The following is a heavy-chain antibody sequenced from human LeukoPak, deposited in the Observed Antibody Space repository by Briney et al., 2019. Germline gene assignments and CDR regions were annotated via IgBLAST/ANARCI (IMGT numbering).Heavy chain of an antibody. CDR3: ARSGGYYYDSRYYFDY. J-gene: IGHJ4*02. CDR2: IYYSGST. V-gene: IGHV4-59*01. Sequence: SETLSLTCTVSGGSISSYYWSWIRQPPGKGLEWIGYIYYSGSTNYNPSLKSRVTISVDTSKNQFSLKLSSVTAAGTAVYYCARSGGYYYDSRYYFDYWGQGTLVTVSS. CDR1: GGSISSYY. D-gene: IGHD3-22*01.